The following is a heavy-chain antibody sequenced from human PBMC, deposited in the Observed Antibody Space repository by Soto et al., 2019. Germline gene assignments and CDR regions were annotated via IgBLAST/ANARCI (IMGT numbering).Heavy chain of an antibody. V-gene: IGHV1-69*02. J-gene: IGHJ4*02. Sequence: QVQLVQSGAEVKRPGSSVKVSCKASGDTFNFYSISWVRQAPGLGLEWMGRVNPIVSMSNYAQKFQGRVTMTADKSTSTAYLELSRLRSEDTAIYYCARSYGSGYRAFDYWGQGALVTVSS. CDR1: GDTFNFYS. CDR3: ARSYGSGYRAFDY. D-gene: IGHD3-10*01. CDR2: VNPIVSMS.